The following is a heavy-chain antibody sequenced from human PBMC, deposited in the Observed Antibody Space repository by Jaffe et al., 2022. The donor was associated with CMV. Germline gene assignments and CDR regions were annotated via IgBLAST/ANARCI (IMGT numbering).Heavy chain of an antibody. D-gene: IGHD5-18*01. Sequence: EVQLVESGGGLVQPGGSLRLSCAASGFTFSSYEMNWVRQAPGKGLEWVSYISSSGSTIYYADSVKGRFTISRDNAKNSLYLQMNSLRAEDTAVYYCARTWSVTAMGIDYWGQGTLVTVSS. CDR3: ARTWSVTAMGIDY. CDR1: GFTFSSYE. V-gene: IGHV3-48*03. CDR2: ISSSGSTI. J-gene: IGHJ4*02.